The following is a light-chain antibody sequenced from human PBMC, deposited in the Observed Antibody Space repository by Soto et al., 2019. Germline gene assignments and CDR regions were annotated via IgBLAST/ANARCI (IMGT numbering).Light chain of an antibody. CDR1: SSDLDGYNY. CDR2: AVS. V-gene: IGLV2-14*01. J-gene: IGLJ2*01. CDR3: ASYRSSTLL. Sequence: QSALTQPASVSGSPGQSITISCTGTSSDLDGYNYVSWYQQCPGKAPKLMIYAVSNRPSGVSDRFSGSKSGHTASLTISGLQAEDEADYYCASYRSSTLLFGGGTKLT.